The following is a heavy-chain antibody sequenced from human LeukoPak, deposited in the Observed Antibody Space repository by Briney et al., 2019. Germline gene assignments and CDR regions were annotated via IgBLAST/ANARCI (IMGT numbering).Heavy chain of an antibody. J-gene: IGHJ3*02. V-gene: IGHV3-11*01. CDR3: ARGSRGYSPLGAFDI. Sequence: TTGGSLRLSCAASGFTFSDYYMSWILQAPGKGLEWVSHISSSGSTIYYADSVKGRFTISRDNAKNSLYLQMNSLRAEDTAVYYCARGSRGYSPLGAFDIWGQGTMVTVSS. CDR2: ISSSGSTI. D-gene: IGHD5-18*01. CDR1: GFTFSDYY.